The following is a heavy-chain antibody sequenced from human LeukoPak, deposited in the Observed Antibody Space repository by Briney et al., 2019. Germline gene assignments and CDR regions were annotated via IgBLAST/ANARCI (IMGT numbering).Heavy chain of an antibody. J-gene: IGHJ4*02. V-gene: IGHV4-61*02. Sequence: SETLSLTCTVSGGSISSSSYYWGWIRQPPGKGLEWIGRIYTSGSTNYNPSLKSRVTISVDTSKNQFSLKLSSVTAADTAVYYCARRVDYWGQGTLVAVSS. CDR1: GGSISSSSYY. CDR3: ARRVDY. CDR2: IYTSGST.